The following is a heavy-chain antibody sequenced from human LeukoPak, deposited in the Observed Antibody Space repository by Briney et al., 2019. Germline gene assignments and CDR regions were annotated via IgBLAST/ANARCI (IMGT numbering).Heavy chain of an antibody. V-gene: IGHV1-2*04. D-gene: IGHD6-13*01. Sequence: ASVKVSCKASGYTFTGYYMHWVRQAPGQGLEWVGWINPNSGGTNYAQKFQGWVTMTRDTSISTAYMELSRLRSDDTAVYYCARDTAAAGTTYFDYWGQGTLVTVSS. CDR1: GYTFTGYY. CDR3: ARDTAAAGTTYFDY. CDR2: INPNSGGT. J-gene: IGHJ4*02.